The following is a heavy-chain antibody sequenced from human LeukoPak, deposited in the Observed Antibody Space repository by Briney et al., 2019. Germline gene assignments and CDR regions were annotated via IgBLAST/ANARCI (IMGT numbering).Heavy chain of an antibody. CDR1: GYTFTGYY. CDR3: ARNFDMKGFDP. J-gene: IGHJ5*02. V-gene: IGHV1-2*02. Sequence: GASVKASCKASGYTFTGYYMNWVRQAPGQGLEWMGWINSDSGFTKYAQKFQGRVTMTRGTSITTVYMDLTRLTSDDTAVYYCARNFDMKGFDPWGQGTLVTVSS. D-gene: IGHD3-9*01. CDR2: INSDSGFT.